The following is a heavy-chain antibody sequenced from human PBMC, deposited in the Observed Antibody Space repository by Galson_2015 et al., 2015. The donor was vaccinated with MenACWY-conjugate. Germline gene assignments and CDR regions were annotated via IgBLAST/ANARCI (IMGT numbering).Heavy chain of an antibody. CDR2: IVPGGSYT. Sequence: QSGAEVKKPGEPLKISCQGSGYSFSTFPIAWVRQMPGKGLEYMGMIVPGGSYTNYGPSFEGQVTMSADESASTAFLHWSSLKASDTAIDYCASTIRDPGPHFDFWGQGTPVTVSS. CDR1: GYSFSTFP. CDR3: ASTIRDPGPHFDF. D-gene: IGHD5-24*01. J-gene: IGHJ4*02. V-gene: IGHV5-51*01.